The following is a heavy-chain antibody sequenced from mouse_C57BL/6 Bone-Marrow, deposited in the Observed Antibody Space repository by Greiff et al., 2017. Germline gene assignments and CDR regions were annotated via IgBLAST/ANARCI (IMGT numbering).Heavy chain of an antibody. V-gene: IGHV1-81*01. J-gene: IGHJ2*01. D-gene: IGHD1-1*01. CDR1: GYTFTSYG. CDR2: IYPRSGNT. Sequence: VQVVESGAELARPGASVKLSCKASGYTFTSYGISWVKQRTGQGLEWIGEIYPRSGNTYYNAKFKGKATLTADKSSSTAYMELRSLTSEDSAVYFCARGGPITTVVEYYFDYGGQGTTLTVSS. CDR3: ARGGPITTVVEYYFDY.